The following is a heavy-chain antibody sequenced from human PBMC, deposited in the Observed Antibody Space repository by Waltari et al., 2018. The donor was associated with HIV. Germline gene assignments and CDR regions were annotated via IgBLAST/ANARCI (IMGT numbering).Heavy chain of an antibody. CDR1: VFPFSSYG. Sequence: QVQLVASGGGVVQPGRSLRLSCAASVFPFSSYGMHWVCQAPGKGLEWVAVISYDGSNKYYADSVKGRFTISRDNSKNTLYLQMNSLRAEDTAVYYCAKDTHYGSGAYGMDVWGQGTTVTVSS. CDR2: ISYDGSNK. J-gene: IGHJ6*02. V-gene: IGHV3-30*18. D-gene: IGHD3-10*01. CDR3: AKDTHYGSGAYGMDV.